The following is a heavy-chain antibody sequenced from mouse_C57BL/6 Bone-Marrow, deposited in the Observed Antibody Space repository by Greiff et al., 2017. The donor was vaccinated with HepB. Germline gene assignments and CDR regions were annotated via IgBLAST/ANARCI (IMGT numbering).Heavy chain of an antibody. CDR3: ARYRPPYFDY. Sequence: VQLVESGGGLVQPGGSLSLSCAASGFTFTDYYMSWVRQPPGKALEWLGFIRNKANGYTTEYSASVKGRFTISRDNSQSILYLQMNALRAEDSATYYCARYRPPYFDYWGQGTTLTVSS. J-gene: IGHJ2*01. CDR2: IRNKANGYTT. V-gene: IGHV7-3*01. CDR1: GFTFTDYY.